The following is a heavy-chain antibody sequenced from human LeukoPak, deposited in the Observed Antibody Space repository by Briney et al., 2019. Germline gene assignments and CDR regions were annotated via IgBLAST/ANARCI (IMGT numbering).Heavy chain of an antibody. CDR2: IAYDGSRA. Sequence: GGSLRLSCAGSGFTFGGYGMHWFRQTPGKGLEWVAVIAYDGSRAFYADSVKGRFTISRDNSKNTMSVQMEDLRAEDTAVYYCTRYNNDPFDYWGQGTLVTVSS. D-gene: IGHD1-14*01. CDR1: GFTFGGYG. CDR3: TRYNNDPFDY. J-gene: IGHJ4*02. V-gene: IGHV3-33*01.